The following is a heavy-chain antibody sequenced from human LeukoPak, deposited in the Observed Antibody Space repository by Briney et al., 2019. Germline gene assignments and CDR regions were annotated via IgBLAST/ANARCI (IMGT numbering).Heavy chain of an antibody. J-gene: IGHJ4*02. CDR3: ARDSGYSSGWYANYFDY. CDR2: IYSGGST. CDR1: GFTVSSNY. D-gene: IGHD6-19*01. Sequence: GGSLRLSCAASGFTVSSNYMSWVRQAPGKGLEWVSVIYSGGSTYYADSVKGRFTISRDSSKNTLYLQMNSLRAEDTAVYYCARDSGYSSGWYANYFDYWGQGTLVTVSS. V-gene: IGHV3-53*01.